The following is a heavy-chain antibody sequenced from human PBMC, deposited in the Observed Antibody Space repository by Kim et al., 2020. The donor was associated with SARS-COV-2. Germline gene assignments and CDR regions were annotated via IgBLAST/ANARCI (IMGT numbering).Heavy chain of an antibody. CDR3: ASRVGGVIVGTSRPEGYPCYLDA. D-gene: IGHD1-26*01. CDR1: GFTFRYYW. J-gene: IGHJ6*03. V-gene: IGHV3-7*01. Sequence: GGSLRLSCAASGFTFRYYWMSWVRLAPGKGLEWVATIKQDGSEKFYVDSVKGRFTISRDNAENSLYLHMNSLRAEDTAVYYCASRVGGVIVGTSRPEGYPCYLDAWGKGTTVTVSS. CDR2: IKQDGSEK.